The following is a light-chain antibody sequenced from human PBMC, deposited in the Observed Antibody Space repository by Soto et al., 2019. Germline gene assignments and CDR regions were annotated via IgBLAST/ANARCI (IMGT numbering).Light chain of an antibody. CDR2: ATS. Sequence: EVVLTQSPGTLSLSPGERATLSCRASQSVSSSYLAWYQQKPAQAPRLLIYATSRRATGIPDRFSGSGSGTDFTLTITRLDPEDFAVYYCQHSGSSPMYTFGQGTKLEI. V-gene: IGKV3-20*01. J-gene: IGKJ2*01. CDR1: QSVSSSY. CDR3: QHSGSSPMYT.